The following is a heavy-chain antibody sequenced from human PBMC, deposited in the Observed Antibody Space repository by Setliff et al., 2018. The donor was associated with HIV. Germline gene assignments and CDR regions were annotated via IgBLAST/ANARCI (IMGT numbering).Heavy chain of an antibody. CDR1: GYTFTNYY. D-gene: IGHD6-13*01. Sequence: SVKVSCKASGYTFTNYYMHWVRQAPGQGLEWMGGIIPIFGTANYAQKFQGRVTITTDESTSTAYMELSSLRSDDTAVYYCARDFSGQQLVGGWFDPWGQGTLVTVSS. CDR3: ARDFSGQQLVGGWFDP. J-gene: IGHJ5*02. V-gene: IGHV1-69*05. CDR2: IIPIFGTA.